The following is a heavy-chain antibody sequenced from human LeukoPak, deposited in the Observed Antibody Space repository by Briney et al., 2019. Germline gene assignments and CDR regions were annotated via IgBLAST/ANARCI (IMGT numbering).Heavy chain of an antibody. CDR3: AKEQWCSSAFDL. CDR1: GFTFSDYY. D-gene: IGHD2-2*01. CDR2: ISGGGQTT. J-gene: IGHJ4*02. Sequence: GGSLRLSCTASGFTFSDYYMNWVRQAPGKGLEWVSVISGGGQTTNYAASVKGRFTISRDNSKNTLYLQMNSLRGDDTAIYYCAKEQWCSSAFDLWGQGTLVAVSS. V-gene: IGHV3-23*01.